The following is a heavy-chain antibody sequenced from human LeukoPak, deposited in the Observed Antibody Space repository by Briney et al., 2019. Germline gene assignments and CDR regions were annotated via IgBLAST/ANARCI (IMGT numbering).Heavy chain of an antibody. J-gene: IGHJ6*02. Sequence: PGGSLRLSCAASGFTFSSYSMNWVRQAPGKGLEWVSSISSNSSYIYYADSVKGRFTISRDNAKNSLYLQMNSLRAEDTAVYYCAAAAGLLGYYYYYGMDVWGQGTTVTVSS. D-gene: IGHD6-13*01. CDR1: GFTFSSYS. CDR3: AAAAGLLGYYYYYGMDV. V-gene: IGHV3-21*01. CDR2: ISSNSSYI.